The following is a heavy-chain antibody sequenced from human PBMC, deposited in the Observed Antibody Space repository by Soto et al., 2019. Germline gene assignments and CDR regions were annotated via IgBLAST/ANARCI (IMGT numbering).Heavy chain of an antibody. CDR2: IYDSRST. D-gene: IGHD2-15*01. V-gene: IGHV4-31*03. J-gene: IGHJ6*02. CDR1: GGSLSSGDYY. CDR3: ARERTDATGVFGMDV. Sequence: QVQLQESGPGLVKPSQTLSLTCTVSGGSLSSGDYYWTWIRQHPGKGLEWIGYIYDSRSTYYNPSLKSRLTISVDTSKNQFSLKLSSVSAADTAVYYCARERTDATGVFGMDVWGQGTTVTVSS.